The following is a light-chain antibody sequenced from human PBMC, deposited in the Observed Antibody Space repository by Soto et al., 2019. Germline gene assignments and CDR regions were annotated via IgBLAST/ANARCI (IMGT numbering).Light chain of an antibody. CDR1: QSVSSSY. CDR2: GAS. CDR3: QQYGSSPPIT. V-gene: IGKV3-20*01. Sequence: EIVLTQSPCTLSLSPGERATLSCRASQSVSSSYLAWYQQTPGQAPRLLIYGASSRATGIPDRFSGSGSGTDFTLTISRLEPEDFAVYYCQQYGSSPPITFGQGTRLEIK. J-gene: IGKJ5*01.